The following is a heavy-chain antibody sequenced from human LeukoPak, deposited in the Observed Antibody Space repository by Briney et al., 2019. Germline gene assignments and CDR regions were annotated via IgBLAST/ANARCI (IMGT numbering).Heavy chain of an antibody. Sequence: SETLSLTCTVSGGSISSSSYYWGWIRQPPGKGLEWIGSIYYSGSTYYNPSLKSRVTISVDTSKNQFSLKLSSVTAADTAVYYCARRSSGPTVNWYFDLWGRGTLVTVSS. CDR2: IYYSGST. V-gene: IGHV4-39*07. J-gene: IGHJ2*01. CDR1: GGSISSSSYY. CDR3: ARRSSGPTVNWYFDL. D-gene: IGHD6-19*01.